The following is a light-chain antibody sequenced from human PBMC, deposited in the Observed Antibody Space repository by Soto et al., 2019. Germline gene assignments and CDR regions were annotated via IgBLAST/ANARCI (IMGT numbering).Light chain of an antibody. CDR1: QSISSY. J-gene: IGKJ1*01. Sequence: DIQMTQSPSTLSASVGDRVTITCRASQSISSYLAWYQQKPGNAPKLLIYKASSLESGVPSRFSGSGSGTEFTLTVSSLQPDDFATYYCQQCNSYSWTFGQGTKVEIK. CDR3: QQCNSYSWT. V-gene: IGKV1-5*03. CDR2: KAS.